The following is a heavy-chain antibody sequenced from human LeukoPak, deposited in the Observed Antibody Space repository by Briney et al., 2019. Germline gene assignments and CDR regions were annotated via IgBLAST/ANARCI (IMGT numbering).Heavy chain of an antibody. D-gene: IGHD5-18*01. Sequence: SETLSLTCTVSGGSISSYYWSWIRQPPGKGLEWIGRIYTSGSTNYNPSLKSRVTMSVDTSKNQFSLKLSSVTAADTAVYYCARYRGYSYSRVLDYWGQGTLVTVSS. V-gene: IGHV4-4*07. J-gene: IGHJ4*02. CDR3: ARYRGYSYSRVLDY. CDR2: IYTSGST. CDR1: GGSISSYY.